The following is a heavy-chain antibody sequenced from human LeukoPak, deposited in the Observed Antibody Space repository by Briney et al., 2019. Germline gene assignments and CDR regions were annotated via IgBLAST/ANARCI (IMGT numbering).Heavy chain of an antibody. V-gene: IGHV3-15*01. Sequence: GGSLRLSCAASGFIVSSNYMSWVRQAPGKGLEWVGRIKSKTDGGTTDYAAPVKGRFTISRDDSKNTLYLQMNSLKTEDTAVYYCTTAGYSYGRIRFDYWGQGTLVTVSS. D-gene: IGHD5-18*01. CDR2: IKSKTDGGTT. J-gene: IGHJ4*02. CDR3: TTAGYSYGRIRFDY. CDR1: GFIVSSNY.